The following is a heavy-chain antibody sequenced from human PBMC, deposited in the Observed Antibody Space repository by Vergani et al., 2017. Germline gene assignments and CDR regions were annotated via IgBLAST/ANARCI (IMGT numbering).Heavy chain of an antibody. D-gene: IGHD6-13*01. CDR3: ARGSRAAGYSGPDS. Sequence: QVQLQESGPGLVKPSETLSLTCTVSGGSISSYYWSWIRQPAGKGLEWIGRIYTSGSTNYNPPFQGRVNMSVATSKNQFSLTLSSVNATDTAVYYCARGSRAAGYSGPDSWGQGTRVTVSS. V-gene: IGHV4-4*07. J-gene: IGHJ4*02. CDR2: IYTSGST. CDR1: GGSISSYY.